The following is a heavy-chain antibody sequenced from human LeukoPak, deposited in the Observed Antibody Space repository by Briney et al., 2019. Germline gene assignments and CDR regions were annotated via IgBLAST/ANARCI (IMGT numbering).Heavy chain of an antibody. CDR2: IYSDGST. V-gene: IGHV3-66*01. CDR1: GITVSSNY. D-gene: IGHD3-3*01. CDR3: GCIFFCRCYLGVWYYFEY. J-gene: IGHJ4*02. Sequence: HPGGSLRLSCAASGITVSSNYMSWARQAPGKGLEWVSVIYSDGSTYYADSVKGRFTISRDNSKNTLYLQMNSLTAEDTAVYYWGCIFFCRCYLGVWYYFEYWGQGTLVRVSS.